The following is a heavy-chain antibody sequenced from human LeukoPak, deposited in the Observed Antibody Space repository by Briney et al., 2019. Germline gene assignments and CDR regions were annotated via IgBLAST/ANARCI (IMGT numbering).Heavy chain of an antibody. Sequence: GASVKVSCTASGYTFTGYYMHWVRQAPGQGLEWMGWINPNSGGTNYAQKFQGRVTMTRDTSISTADMERSRRRSGDMSVYYSAHYSSGKKSCGHWGKGNVVTVS. D-gene: IGHD3-22*01. V-gene: IGHV1-2*02. CDR1: GYTFTGYY. CDR3: AHYSSGKKSCGH. CDR2: INPNSGGT. J-gene: IGHJ4*02.